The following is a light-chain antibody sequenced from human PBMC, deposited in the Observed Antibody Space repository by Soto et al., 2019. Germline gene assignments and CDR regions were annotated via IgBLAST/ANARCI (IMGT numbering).Light chain of an antibody. CDR3: LTGDTGIRV. Sequence: QPVLTQPPSASASLGASVKLTCTLSSGHSRYAIAWLQQQPEKGPRYLMRINSDGSHRKGDGIPDRFSGSSSGAERYLTSSSLQSEDEADYYCLTGDTGIRVFGGGTKLTVL. CDR2: INSDGSH. V-gene: IGLV4-69*01. J-gene: IGLJ3*02. CDR1: SGHSRYA.